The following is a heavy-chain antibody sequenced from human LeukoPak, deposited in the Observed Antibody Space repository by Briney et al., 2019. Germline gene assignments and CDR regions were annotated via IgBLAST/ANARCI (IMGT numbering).Heavy chain of an antibody. CDR3: ARGKLSGDSTSTFDY. V-gene: IGHV4-38-2*02. J-gene: IGHJ4*02. CDR2: IYHSGST. Sequence: SETLSLTCTVSGYSISSGYYWGWIRQPPGKGLEWIGSIYHSGSTYYNPSLKSRVTISVDTSKNQFSLKLSSVTAADTAVYYCARGKLSGDSTSTFDYWGQGTLVTVSS. CDR1: GYSISSGYY. D-gene: IGHD3-22*01.